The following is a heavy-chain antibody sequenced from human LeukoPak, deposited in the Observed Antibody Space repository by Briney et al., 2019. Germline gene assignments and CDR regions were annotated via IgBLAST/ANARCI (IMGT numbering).Heavy chain of an antibody. Sequence: ASVKVSCKASGYTFTSYGISWVRQAPGQGLEWMGWISAYNGNTNYAQKLQGRVTMTTDTSTSTAYMGLRSLRSDDTAVYYCARDYYDSSRYSTWFEPCGDRTLVTVSS. V-gene: IGHV1-18*01. CDR1: GYTFTSYG. D-gene: IGHD3-22*01. J-gene: IGHJ5*02. CDR2: ISAYNGNT. CDR3: ARDYYDSSRYSTWFEP.